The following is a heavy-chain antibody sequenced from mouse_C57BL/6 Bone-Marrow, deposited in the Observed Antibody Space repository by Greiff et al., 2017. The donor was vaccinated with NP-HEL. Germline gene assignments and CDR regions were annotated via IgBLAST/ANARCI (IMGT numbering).Heavy chain of an antibody. CDR1: GYTFTDYY. Sequence: EVQLQQSGPELVKPGASVKISCKASGYTFTDYYMNWVKQSHGKSLEWIGDINPNNGGTSYNQKFKGKATLTVDQSSSTAYMELRSRTSEDSAVYYCAKVYDGYYEDWFAYWGQGTLVTVSA. D-gene: IGHD2-3*01. J-gene: IGHJ3*01. CDR2: INPNNGGT. V-gene: IGHV1-26*01. CDR3: AKVYDGYYEDWFAY.